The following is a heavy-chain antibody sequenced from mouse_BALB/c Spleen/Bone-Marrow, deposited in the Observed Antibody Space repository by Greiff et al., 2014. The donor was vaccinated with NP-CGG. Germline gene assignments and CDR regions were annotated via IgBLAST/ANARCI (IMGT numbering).Heavy chain of an antibody. J-gene: IGHJ2*01. V-gene: IGHV1-82*01. D-gene: IGHD1-1*01. CDR2: IYPGDGDT. CDR1: GYAFSSSW. Sequence: VKLMESGPELVKPGASVKISCKASGYAFSSSWMNWVKQRPGQGLEWIGRIYPGDGDTNYNGKFKGKATLTADISSSTAYMRFSSLTSVDSAVYFCARDYYGSSFDYWGQGTTLTVSS. CDR3: ARDYYGSSFDY.